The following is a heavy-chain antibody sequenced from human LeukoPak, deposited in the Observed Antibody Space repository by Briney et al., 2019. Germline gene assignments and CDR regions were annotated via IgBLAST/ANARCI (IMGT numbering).Heavy chain of an antibody. Sequence: ASVKVSCKASGYTFTSYGISWVRLAPGQGLEWMGWISAYNGNTNYAQKLQGRVTMTTDTSTSTAYMELRSLRSDDTAVYYCARHSNYALRPGGFYYLMDVWGQGTTVTVSS. CDR3: ARHSNYALRPGGFYYLMDV. CDR2: ISAYNGNT. J-gene: IGHJ6*02. V-gene: IGHV1-18*01. D-gene: IGHD4-11*01. CDR1: GYTFTSYG.